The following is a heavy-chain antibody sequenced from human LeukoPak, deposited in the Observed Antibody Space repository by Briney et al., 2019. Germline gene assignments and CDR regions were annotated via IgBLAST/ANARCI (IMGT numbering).Heavy chain of an antibody. V-gene: IGHV3-74*01. Sequence: GGSLRLSCAASGFTFSTYWMHRVRQGPGKGLVWVSRINSDGTTTDYADSVKGRFTISRDNAKNTLYLQMNSLRAEDTAVYYCASDRVTTEYWGQGTLVTVFS. D-gene: IGHD4-11*01. CDR2: INSDGTTT. CDR3: ASDRVTTEY. CDR1: GFTFSTYW. J-gene: IGHJ4*02.